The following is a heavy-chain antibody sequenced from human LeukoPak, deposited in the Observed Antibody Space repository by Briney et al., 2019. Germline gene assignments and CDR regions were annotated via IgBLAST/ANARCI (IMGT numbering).Heavy chain of an antibody. J-gene: IGHJ4*02. D-gene: IGHD3-9*01. CDR1: GYTFTSYG. V-gene: IGHV1-18*01. CDR3: ARGGGGDILTGYYYFDY. Sequence: ASVKVSCKASGYTFTSYGISWVRQAPGQGLEWMGWISAYNGNTNYAQKLQGRVTMTTDTSTSTAYMELRSLRSDDTAVYYWARGGGGDILTGYYYFDYWGQGTLVTVSS. CDR2: ISAYNGNT.